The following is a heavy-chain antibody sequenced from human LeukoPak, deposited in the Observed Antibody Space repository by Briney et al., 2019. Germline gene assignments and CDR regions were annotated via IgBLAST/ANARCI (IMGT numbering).Heavy chain of an antibody. CDR3: ARDHQSYYDFWSGQISNFDY. CDR2: IYYSGST. Sequence: PSETLSLTCTVSGGSISSYYWSWIRQPPGKGLEWIGYIYYSGSTNYNPSLKSRVTMSVDTSKNQFSLKLSSVTAADTAVYYCARDHQSYYDFWSGQISNFDYWGQGTLVTVSS. CDR1: GGSISSYY. J-gene: IGHJ4*02. D-gene: IGHD3-3*01. V-gene: IGHV4-59*12.